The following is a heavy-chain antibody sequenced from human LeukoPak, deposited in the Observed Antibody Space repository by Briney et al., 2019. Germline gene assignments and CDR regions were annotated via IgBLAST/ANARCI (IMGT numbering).Heavy chain of an antibody. D-gene: IGHD4-23*01. V-gene: IGHV3-30*18. Sequence: GGSLRLSCAASGFTFSSYGMHWVRQAPGKGLEWVAVISYDGSNKYYADSVKGRFTIPRDNSKNTLYLQMNSLRAEDTAVYYCAKVYYGGNSRDAFDIWGQGTMVTVSS. CDR3: AKVYYGGNSRDAFDI. CDR1: GFTFSSYG. J-gene: IGHJ3*02. CDR2: ISYDGSNK.